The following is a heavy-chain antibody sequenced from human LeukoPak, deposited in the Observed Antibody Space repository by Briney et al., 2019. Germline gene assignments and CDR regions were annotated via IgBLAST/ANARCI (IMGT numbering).Heavy chain of an antibody. V-gene: IGHV3-7*01. J-gene: IGHJ4*02. Sequence: GGSLRLYCAASGFTFSFYWMTWVRQAPGKGLEWVASIKRDGSDKWYVDSVKGRFTISRDNAENSLFLQMKSLRAEDTAVYYCAREEAAAGSDWGQGTLVTVSS. CDR3: AREEAAAGSD. D-gene: IGHD6-13*01. CDR1: GFTFSFYW. CDR2: IKRDGSDK.